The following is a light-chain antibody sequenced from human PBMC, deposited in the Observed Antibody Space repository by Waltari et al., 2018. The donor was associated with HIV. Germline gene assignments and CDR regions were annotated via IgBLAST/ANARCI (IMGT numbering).Light chain of an antibody. J-gene: IGLJ1*01. Sequence: QSVLTQPPSVSGAPGQRVTISCTGSSSNIGAGYDVHWYQQLPGTAPKLLIYVNSNRPSGVPDRFAGSKSGTSASLAITGLQAADEADYYCQSSDKSLSGSRVFGTGTKVTVL. CDR1: SSNIGAGYD. CDR3: QSSDKSLSGSRV. CDR2: VNS. V-gene: IGLV1-40*01.